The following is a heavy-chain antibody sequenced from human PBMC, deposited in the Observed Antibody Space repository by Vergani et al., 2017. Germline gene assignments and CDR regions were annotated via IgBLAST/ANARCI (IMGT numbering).Heavy chain of an antibody. D-gene: IGHD1-14*01. CDR1: GYTLTELS. CDR2: FDPEDGET. V-gene: IGHV1-24*01. Sequence: QVQLVQSGAEVKKPGASVKVSCKVSGYTLTELSMHWVRQAPGKGLEWMGGFDPEDGETIYALKFQGRVTMTEDTSTDTAYMELSRLTSEDTAVYYRATDANRGPRDYYYYYMDVWGKGTTVTVSS. CDR3: ATDANRGPRDYYYYYMDV. J-gene: IGHJ6*03.